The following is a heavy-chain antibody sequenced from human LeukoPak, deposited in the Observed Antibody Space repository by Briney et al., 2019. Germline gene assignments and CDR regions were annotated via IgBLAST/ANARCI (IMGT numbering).Heavy chain of an antibody. V-gene: IGHV1-69*06. Sequence: EASVNVSCTASGYTFTVYYMHWVRQAPGQGLEWMGGIIPIFGTANYAQKFQGRVTITADKSTSTAYMELSSLRSEDTAVYYCARVSSSWDSPDNWFDPWGQGTLVTVSS. J-gene: IGHJ5*02. D-gene: IGHD6-13*01. CDR2: IIPIFGTA. CDR1: GYTFTVYY. CDR3: ARVSSSWDSPDNWFDP.